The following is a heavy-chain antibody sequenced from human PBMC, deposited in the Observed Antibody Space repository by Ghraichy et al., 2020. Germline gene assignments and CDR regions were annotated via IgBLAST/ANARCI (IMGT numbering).Heavy chain of an antibody. CDR1: GFTFSSYA. J-gene: IGHJ6*02. V-gene: IGHV3-23*01. D-gene: IGHD1-26*01. Sequence: GGSLRLSCAASGFTFSSYAMSWVRQAPGKGLEWVSDISGSGGSTYYASSVKGRFTISKDTSKNTLYLLMNRLTAEDTAVYYCAHGEVDSGSYLRRRYYYGVDVGGQGTTVTVS. CDR3: AHGEVDSGSYLRRRYYYGVDV. CDR2: ISGSGGST.